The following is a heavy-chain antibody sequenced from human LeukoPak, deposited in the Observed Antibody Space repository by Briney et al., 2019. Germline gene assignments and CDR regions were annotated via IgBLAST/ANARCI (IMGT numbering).Heavy chain of an antibody. CDR3: ASGGYDFWSGYYFPQFDY. CDR2: IIPIFGTA. Sequence: SVKVSCKASGGTFSSYAISWVRQAPGQGLEWMGGIIPIFGTANYAQKFQGRVTITADESTSTAYMELSSLRSGDTAVYYCASGGYDFWSGYYFPQFDYWGQGTLVTVSS. J-gene: IGHJ4*02. D-gene: IGHD3-3*01. V-gene: IGHV1-69*13. CDR1: GGTFSSYA.